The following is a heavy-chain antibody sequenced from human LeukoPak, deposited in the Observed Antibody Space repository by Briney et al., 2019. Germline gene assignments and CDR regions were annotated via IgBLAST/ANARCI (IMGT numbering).Heavy chain of an antibody. CDR2: SSPYNGKT. V-gene: IGHV1-18*01. D-gene: IGHD3-16*02. J-gene: IGHJ1*01. CDR1: GYTFTNYG. Sequence: VASVKVSCKASGYTFTNYGISWVRQAPGQGLEWMGWSSPYNGKTNYAQKLQGRVTMTTDKSTSTAYMELRSLRSDDTAMYYCARGLLTFGGVIGGPQALEYFQHWGQGTLVTVSS. CDR3: ARGLLTFGGVIGGPQALEYFQH.